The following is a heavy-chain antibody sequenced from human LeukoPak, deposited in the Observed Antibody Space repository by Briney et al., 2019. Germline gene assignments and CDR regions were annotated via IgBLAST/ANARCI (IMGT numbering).Heavy chain of an antibody. D-gene: IGHD5-12*01. CDR1: GYTFTSYC. CDR3: ARVSVTSGYAEDWFDP. J-gene: IGHJ5*02. CDR2: INPSGGST. Sequence: ASVTVSFKASGYTFTSYCMHWVRQAPGQGLEWMGIINPSGGSTSYAQKFQGRVTMTRDTSTSTVYMELSSLRSEDTAVYYCARVSVTSGYAEDWFDPWGQGTLVTVSS. V-gene: IGHV1-46*01.